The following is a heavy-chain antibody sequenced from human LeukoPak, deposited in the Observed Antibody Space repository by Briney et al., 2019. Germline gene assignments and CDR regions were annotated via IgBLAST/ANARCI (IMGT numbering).Heavy chain of an antibody. Sequence: SVKVSCKVSVGTLSSFSIRGVRDAPGQGREGVGGIIPIVGTENYAQNFQGRVTITADESTATAYMELSSLKSEDTAVYYCASSRNPMGAFDYWGQGNLVSVSS. CDR3: ASSRNPMGAFDY. CDR2: IIPIVGTE. D-gene: IGHD1-26*01. CDR1: VGTLSSFS. J-gene: IGHJ4*02. V-gene: IGHV1-69*13.